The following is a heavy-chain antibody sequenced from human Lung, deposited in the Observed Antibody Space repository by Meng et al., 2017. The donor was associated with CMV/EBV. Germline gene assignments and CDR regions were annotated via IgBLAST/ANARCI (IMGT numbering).Heavy chain of an antibody. CDR2: IYYSGST. D-gene: IGHD3-16*02. V-gene: IGHV4-39*02. CDR3: AREDYRSLYFEY. CDR1: GGSISSSSYY. Sequence: SXTXSLXCTVSGGSISSSSYYWGWIRQPPGKGLEWIGSIYYSGSTYYNPSLKSRVTISVDTSKNQFSLKLSSVTAADTAVYYCAREDYRSLYFEYWGQGNXVTVSS. J-gene: IGHJ4*02.